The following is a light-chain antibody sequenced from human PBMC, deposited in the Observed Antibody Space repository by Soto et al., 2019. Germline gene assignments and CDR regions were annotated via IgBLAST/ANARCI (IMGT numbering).Light chain of an antibody. V-gene: IGKV1-5*03. CDR1: QSISYW. Sequence: DIQMTQSPSTLSASVGDRVTIPCRASQSISYWLAWYQQRPGKAPKLLIYKASSLESGVPSRFSGSGSGTDFTLTISRLEPEDFAVYYCQQRSNWPPITFGQGTRLEIK. CDR3: QQRSNWPPIT. J-gene: IGKJ5*01. CDR2: KAS.